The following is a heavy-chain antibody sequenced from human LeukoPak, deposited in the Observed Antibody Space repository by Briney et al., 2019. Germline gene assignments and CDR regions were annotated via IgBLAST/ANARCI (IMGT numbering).Heavy chain of an antibody. D-gene: IGHD1-14*01. CDR3: ARRWVVYGAFDI. J-gene: IGHJ3*02. V-gene: IGHV4-30-2*03. Sequence: SQTLSLTCTVSGGSISSGGYYWSWIRQPPGKGLEWIGSIYYSGSTYYNPSLKSRVTISVDTSKNQFPLKLSSVTAADAAVYYCARRWVVYGAFDIWGQGTMVTVSS. CDR1: GGSISSGGYY. CDR2: IYYSGST.